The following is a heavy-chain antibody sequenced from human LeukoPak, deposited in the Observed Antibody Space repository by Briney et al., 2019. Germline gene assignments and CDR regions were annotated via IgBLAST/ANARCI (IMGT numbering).Heavy chain of an antibody. CDR3: ARHKDYYYSYMDV. CDR2: IYYSGST. Sequence: SETLSLTCAVYGGSFSGYYWSWIRQPPGKGPEWIGTIYYSGSTYYNPSLTSRVTISVDTSKNQFSLKLSSVTAADTAVYYCARHKDYYYSYMDVWGKGTTVTISS. J-gene: IGHJ6*03. CDR1: GGSFSGYY. V-gene: IGHV4-34*01.